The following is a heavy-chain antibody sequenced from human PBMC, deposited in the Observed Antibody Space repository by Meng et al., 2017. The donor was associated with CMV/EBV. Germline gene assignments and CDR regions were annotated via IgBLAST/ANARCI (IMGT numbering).Heavy chain of an antibody. V-gene: IGHV4-34*01. D-gene: IGHD3-3*01. Sequence: GYGASFSCYYWSWIRQPPGKGLEWIGEINHSGGTNYIPSLRGRGAISVDTSKNQCSLKLSSVTAADAAVYYCARSTIFGVVPRRLDYWGQGTLVTVSS. CDR3: ARSTIFGVVPRRLDY. J-gene: IGHJ4*02. CDR2: INHSGGT. CDR1: GASFSCYY.